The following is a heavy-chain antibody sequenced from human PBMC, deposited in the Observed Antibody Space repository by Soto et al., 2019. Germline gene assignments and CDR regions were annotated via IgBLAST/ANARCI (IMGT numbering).Heavy chain of an antibody. J-gene: IGHJ6*02. V-gene: IGHV4-34*01. CDR2: INHSGST. Sequence: SETLSLTCAVYGGSFSGYYWSWIRQPPGKGLEWIGEINHSGSTNYNPSLKSRVTISVDTSKNQFSLKLSSVTAADTAAYYCAASIVVVPYGMDVWGQGTTVTVSS. D-gene: IGHD2-2*01. CDR3: AASIVVVPYGMDV. CDR1: GGSFSGYY.